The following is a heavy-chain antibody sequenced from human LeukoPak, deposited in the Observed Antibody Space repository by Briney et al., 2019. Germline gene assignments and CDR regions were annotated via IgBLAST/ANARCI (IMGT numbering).Heavy chain of an antibody. CDR3: ARHADYDSSGYHNYYYYYMDV. J-gene: IGHJ6*03. V-gene: IGHV5-51*01. CDR1: GYSFTSYW. D-gene: IGHD3-22*01. Sequence: GESLKISCKGSGYSFTSYWIGWVRQMPGKGLEWMGIIYPGDSDTRYSPSFQGQVTISADKSISTAYLQWSSLKASDTAMYYCARHADYDSSGYHNYYYYYMDVWGKGTTVTVSS. CDR2: IYPGDSDT.